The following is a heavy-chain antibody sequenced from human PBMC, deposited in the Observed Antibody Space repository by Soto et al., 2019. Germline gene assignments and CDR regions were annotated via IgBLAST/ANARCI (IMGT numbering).Heavy chain of an antibody. CDR3: ARASDSSGYYYDYYYYGMDV. D-gene: IGHD3-22*01. J-gene: IGHJ6*02. CDR2: INPSGGST. CDR1: GYTFTSYY. Sequence: ASVKVSCKASGYTFTSYYMQWVRQAPGQGLEWMGIINPSGGSTSYAQKFQGRVTMTRDTSTSTVYMELSSLRSEDTAVYYCARASDSSGYYYDYYYYGMDVWGQGTTVTVSS. V-gene: IGHV1-46*01.